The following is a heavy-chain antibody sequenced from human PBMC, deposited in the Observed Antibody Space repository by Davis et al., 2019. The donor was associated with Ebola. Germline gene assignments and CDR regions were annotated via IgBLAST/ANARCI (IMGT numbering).Heavy chain of an antibody. J-gene: IGHJ4*02. D-gene: IGHD1-26*01. CDR1: GFTFSAHT. V-gene: IGHV3-64D*08. CDR3: VKEGTTTIWVDSDN. CDR2: ISSSGKT. Sequence: GGSLRPSCSASGFTFSAHTMHWVRQAPGKGLEYVSVISSSGKTYYADPVKGRFTISRDNSQNNVYLQMTSLRVEDTAVYYCVKEGTTTIWVDSDNWGQGTLVTVAS.